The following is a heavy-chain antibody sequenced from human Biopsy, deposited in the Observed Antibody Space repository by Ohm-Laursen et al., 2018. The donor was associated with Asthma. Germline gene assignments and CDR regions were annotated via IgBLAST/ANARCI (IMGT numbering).Heavy chain of an antibody. V-gene: IGHV1-58*01. CDR2: IVFASGAT. Sequence: SVKVSCNSSGVALSGYTFEWVRQARGLGLEWIAWIVFASGATNYAQNFQDRLTVTRDMSAGSVSMELRGLSSTDTAVYYCAAGRTSLQGESLIWGQGTLVIVSS. CDR1: GVALSGYT. D-gene: IGHD2/OR15-2a*01. J-gene: IGHJ4*01. CDR3: AAGRTSLQGESLI.